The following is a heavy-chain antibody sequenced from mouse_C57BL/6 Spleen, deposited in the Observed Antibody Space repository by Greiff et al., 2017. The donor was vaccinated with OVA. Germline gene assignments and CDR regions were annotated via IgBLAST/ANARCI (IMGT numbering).Heavy chain of an antibody. CDR1: GYTFTDYF. V-gene: IGHV1-26*01. D-gene: IGHD1-1*01. Sequence: VQLQQSGPELVKPGASVKISCKASGYTFTDYFMNWVKQSHGKSLEWIGDINPNNGGTSYNQKFKGKATLTVDKSSSTAYMELRSLTSEDSAVYYCARLGYYGSSHYFDYWGQGTTLTVSS. CDR2: INPNNGGT. CDR3: ARLGYYGSSHYFDY. J-gene: IGHJ2*01.